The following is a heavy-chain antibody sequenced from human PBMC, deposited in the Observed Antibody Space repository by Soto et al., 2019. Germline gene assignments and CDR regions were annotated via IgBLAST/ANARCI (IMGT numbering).Heavy chain of an antibody. J-gene: IGHJ4*01. CDR1: GGTFSSYA. Sequence: GASVKVSCKASGGTFSSYAISWVRQAPGQGLEWMGGIIPIFGTANYAQKFQGRVTITADESTSTAYMELSSLRSEDTAVYYCARDLYYDSSGYYFPFDYSGHGTLVTVS. D-gene: IGHD3-22*01. V-gene: IGHV1-69*13. CDR2: IIPIFGTA. CDR3: ARDLYYDSSGYYFPFDY.